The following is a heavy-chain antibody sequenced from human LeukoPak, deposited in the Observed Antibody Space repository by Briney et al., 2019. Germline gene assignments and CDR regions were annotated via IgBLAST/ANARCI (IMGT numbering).Heavy chain of an antibody. CDR2: ISSTSSYI. J-gene: IGHJ6*02. Sequence: GGSPRLSCAASGFTFSNYWISWVRQAAGKGLEWVSSISSTSSYIYYADSMKGRFTISRDNAKNSLYLQMNSLRAEDTAVYYCARALWSGPVYYGMDVWGQGTTVTVSS. CDR3: ARALWSGPVYYGMDV. D-gene: IGHD3-10*01. V-gene: IGHV3-21*01. CDR1: GFTFSNYW.